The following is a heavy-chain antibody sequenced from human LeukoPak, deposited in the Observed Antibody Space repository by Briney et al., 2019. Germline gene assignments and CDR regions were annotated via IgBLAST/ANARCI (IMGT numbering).Heavy chain of an antibody. Sequence: GESLKISRKGSGYSFTSYWIGWVRQMPGNGLEWMGIIYPGDSDTRYSPSFQGQVTISADKSISTAYLQWSSLKASDTAMYYRARSPTYYYDSSGYYYARQHGGIYFDYWGQGTLVTVSS. J-gene: IGHJ4*02. CDR1: GYSFTSYW. V-gene: IGHV5-51*01. CDR3: ARSPTYYYDSSGYYYARQHGGIYFDY. D-gene: IGHD3-22*01. CDR2: IYPGDSDT.